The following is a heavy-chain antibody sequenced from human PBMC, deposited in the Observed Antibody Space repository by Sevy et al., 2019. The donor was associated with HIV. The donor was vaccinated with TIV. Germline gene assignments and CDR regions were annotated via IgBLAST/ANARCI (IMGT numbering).Heavy chain of an antibody. Sequence: ASVKVSCKVSGYTLTKLSMHWVRQVRGKGLEWMGSFNPEDGKTIYAQKFQGRFTMTEDTSTDTGYLDLNSLRSEDSAVYFCATTKDYYESSGDPFDYWGQGTLVTVSS. V-gene: IGHV1-24*01. CDR1: GYTLTKLS. D-gene: IGHD3-22*01. CDR3: ATTKDYYESSGDPFDY. J-gene: IGHJ4*02. CDR2: FNPEDGKT.